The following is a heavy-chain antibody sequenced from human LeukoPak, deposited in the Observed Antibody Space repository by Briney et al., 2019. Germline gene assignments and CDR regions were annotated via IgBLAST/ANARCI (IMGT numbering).Heavy chain of an antibody. CDR3: TTVDCSSTSCYKSHGAFGI. CDR1: GFTFSNAW. J-gene: IGHJ3*02. Sequence: GGSLRLSCAASGFTFSNAWMSWVRQAPRKGLEWVGRIKSKTDGGTTDYAAPVKGRFTISRDDSKNTLYLQMNSLKTEDTAVYYCTTVDCSSTSCYKSHGAFGIWGQGTMVTVSS. D-gene: IGHD2-2*02. CDR2: IKSKTDGGTT. V-gene: IGHV3-15*01.